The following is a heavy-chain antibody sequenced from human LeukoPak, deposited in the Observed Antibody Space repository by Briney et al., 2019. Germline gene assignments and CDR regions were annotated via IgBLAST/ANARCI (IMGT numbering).Heavy chain of an antibody. CDR1: GFTFSDYG. J-gene: IGHJ4*02. V-gene: IGHV3-23*01. CDR3: AKGLGLVSWYRGIDY. CDR2: ISGRGDST. Sequence: GGTLRLSCGASGFTFSDYGMNWVRQAPGKGLEWVSGISGRGDSTYYADSVQGRFIISRDNSKDTLYMQMNSLRAEDTAVYYCAKGLGLVSWYRGIDYWGQGTLVTVSS. D-gene: IGHD5-12*01.